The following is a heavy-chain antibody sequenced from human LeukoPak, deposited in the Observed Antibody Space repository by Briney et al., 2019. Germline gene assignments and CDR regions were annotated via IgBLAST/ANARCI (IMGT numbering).Heavy chain of an antibody. V-gene: IGHV3-23*01. CDR1: GFTFSSYA. CDR2: ISGSGGST. J-gene: IGHJ4*02. Sequence: GGSLRLSCAASGFTFSSYAMSWVRQAPGKGLEWVSAISGSGGSTYYADSVKGRFTISRDNSKNTLYLQMNSLRAEDTAVYYCAKERWNYYDSSGYIDYWGQGTLVTVSS. D-gene: IGHD3-22*01. CDR3: AKERWNYYDSSGYIDY.